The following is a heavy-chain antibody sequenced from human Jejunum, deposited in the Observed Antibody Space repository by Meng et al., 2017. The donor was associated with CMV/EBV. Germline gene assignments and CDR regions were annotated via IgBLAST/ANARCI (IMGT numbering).Heavy chain of an antibody. CDR2: ISYSGRST. CDR3: AKDANLAVASTTFDY. V-gene: IGHV3-23*01. J-gene: IGHJ4*02. CDR1: GFTFSSYA. D-gene: IGHD6-19*01. Sequence: SGFTFSSYAMTWVRQAPGKGLEWVSSISYSGRSTYYADSVKGRFTVSRDNSKNTLFLQMNSLRAEDTAIYYCAKDANLAVASTTFDYWGQGTLVTSPQ.